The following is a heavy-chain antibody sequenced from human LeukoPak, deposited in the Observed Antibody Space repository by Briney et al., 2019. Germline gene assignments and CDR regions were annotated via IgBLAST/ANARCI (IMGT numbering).Heavy chain of an antibody. CDR3: ARVLQPDTYDILTGWGLLDY. D-gene: IGHD3-9*01. CDR2: ISSSSSYI. Sequence: GGSLRLSCAASGFTSSSYGMNWVRQAPGKGLEWVSSISSSSSYIYYADSVKGRFTISRDNAKNSLYLQMNSLRAEDTAVYYCARVLQPDTYDILTGWGLLDYWGQGTLVTVSS. V-gene: IGHV3-21*01. J-gene: IGHJ4*02. CDR1: GFTSSSYG.